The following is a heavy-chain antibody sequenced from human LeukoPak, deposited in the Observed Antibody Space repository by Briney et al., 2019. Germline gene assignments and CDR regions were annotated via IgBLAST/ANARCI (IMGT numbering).Heavy chain of an antibody. V-gene: IGHV4-61*02. D-gene: IGHD3-10*01. Sequence: NTSETLSLTCTVSGDSISSGSYYWSWIRQPAGKGLEWIGRIYTSGSTNYNPSLKSRVTISVDTSKNQFSLKLSSVTAADTAVYYCARETSHYYGSGSNHRYYYYMDVWGKGTTVTISS. CDR3: ARETSHYYGSGSNHRYYYYMDV. J-gene: IGHJ6*03. CDR2: IYTSGST. CDR1: GDSISSGSYY.